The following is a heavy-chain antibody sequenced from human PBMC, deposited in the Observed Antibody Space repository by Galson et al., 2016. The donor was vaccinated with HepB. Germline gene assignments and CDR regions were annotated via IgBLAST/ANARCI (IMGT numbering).Heavy chain of an antibody. CDR3: AWGTGGHFPNY. CDR1: GFTFSSYW. V-gene: IGHV3-7*04. CDR2: IKQDGSVK. J-gene: IGHJ4*02. Sequence: SLRLSCAASGFTFSSYWMSWVRQAPGKGLEWVANIKQDGSVKYYGDSVRGRFTISRDNAKNSLYLQMNSLRVEDTAVYFCAWGTGGHFPNYWGQGTLVTVAS. D-gene: IGHD2-8*02.